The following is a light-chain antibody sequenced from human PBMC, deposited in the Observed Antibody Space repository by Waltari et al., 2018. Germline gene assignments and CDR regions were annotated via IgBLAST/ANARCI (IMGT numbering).Light chain of an antibody. V-gene: IGLV2-23*02. J-gene: IGLJ3*02. CDR3: CSYAGNYVWV. Sequence: QSALTQPAAVSGSPGQSVTIPCIGASSDIGRYDIVSWYQQHPGNAPKPVISDVSKRPSGVSDRFSGSKSGDTASLTISGLQFEDEADYYCCSYAGNYVWVFGGGTRLTVL. CDR2: DVS. CDR1: SSDIGRYDI.